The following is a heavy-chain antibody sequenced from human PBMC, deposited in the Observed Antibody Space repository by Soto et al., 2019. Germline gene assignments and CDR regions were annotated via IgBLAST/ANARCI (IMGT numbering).Heavy chain of an antibody. Sequence: ASVKVSCKASGYTFTSYGISWVRPAPGQGLEWMGWISAYNGNTNYAQKLQGRVTMTTDTSTSTAYMELRSLRSDDTAVYYCARDQGIIAVAGTSDYYYGMDVWGQGTTVTVSS. CDR3: ARDQGIIAVAGTSDYYYGMDV. J-gene: IGHJ6*02. V-gene: IGHV1-18*04. CDR2: ISAYNGNT. CDR1: GYTFTSYG. D-gene: IGHD6-19*01.